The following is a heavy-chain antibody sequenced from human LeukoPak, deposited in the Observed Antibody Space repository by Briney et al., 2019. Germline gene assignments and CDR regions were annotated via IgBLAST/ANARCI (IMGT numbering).Heavy chain of an antibody. D-gene: IGHD6-13*01. V-gene: IGHV4-34*01. J-gene: IGHJ2*01. CDR1: GGSFSGYY. Sequence: SETLSLTCAVYGGSFSGYYWSWIRQPPGKGLEWIGEINHSGSTNYNPSLKSRVTVSVDTSKNQFSLKLSSVTAADTAVYYCARFTRKGIAAAGTTDLSLDLWGRGTLVTVSS. CDR2: INHSGST. CDR3: ARFTRKGIAAAGTTDLSLDL.